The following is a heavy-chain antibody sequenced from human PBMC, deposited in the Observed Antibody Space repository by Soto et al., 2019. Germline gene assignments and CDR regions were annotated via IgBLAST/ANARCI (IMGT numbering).Heavy chain of an antibody. CDR2: IYYSGST. CDR1: GGTICSYY. V-gene: IGHV4-59*08. CDR3: ARQVKAVAGYYYYYYMDV. D-gene: IGHD6-19*01. Sequence: SETLSLTCTVSGGTICSYYWSWLRTPPGKGLEWIGYIYYSGSTNYNPSLKSRVTISVDTSKNQFSLKLSSVTAADTAVYYCARQVKAVAGYYYYYYMDVWGKGTTVTVSS. J-gene: IGHJ6*03.